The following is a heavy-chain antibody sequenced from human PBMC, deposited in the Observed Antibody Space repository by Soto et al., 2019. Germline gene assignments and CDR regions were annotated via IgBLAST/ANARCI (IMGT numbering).Heavy chain of an antibody. V-gene: IGHV4-31*03. CDR1: GGSISSGGLY. CDR3: AREEGGGYDHRWFDP. J-gene: IGHJ5*02. CDR2: IFYSGST. D-gene: IGHD5-12*01. Sequence: QVQLQESGPGLVKPSQTLSLTCTVSGGSISSGGLYWSWIRQHPGKGLEWIGYIFYSGSTYYNPSLRSGVSISVDTFKNQFALKLSSVTAADTAVYYCAREEGGGYDHRWFDPWGQGTLVTVSS.